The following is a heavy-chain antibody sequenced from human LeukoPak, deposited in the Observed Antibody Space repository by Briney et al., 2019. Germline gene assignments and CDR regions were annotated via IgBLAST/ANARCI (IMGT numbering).Heavy chain of an antibody. CDR3: ARARYCSGGSCYSLGRYCYGMDV. Sequence: SETLSLTCTVSGGSISSYYWSWIRQPPGKGLEWIGYIYYSGSTNYNPSLKSRVTISVDTSKNQFSLKLSSVTAADTAVYYCARARYCSGGSCYSLGRYCYGMDVWGQGTTVTVSS. CDR2: IYYSGST. D-gene: IGHD2-15*01. V-gene: IGHV4-59*01. J-gene: IGHJ6*02. CDR1: GGSISSYY.